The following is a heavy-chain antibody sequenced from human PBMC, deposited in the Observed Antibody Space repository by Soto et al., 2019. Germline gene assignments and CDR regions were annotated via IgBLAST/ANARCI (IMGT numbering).Heavy chain of an antibody. J-gene: IGHJ6*03. V-gene: IGHV1-46*01. CDR1: GYIFINYN. CDR3: ARGNIVVSRYMDV. D-gene: IGHD2-2*01. Sequence: ASVKVSCKASGYIFINYNIHWVRQAPGHGLEWIGIINPTGGSTTYAQKFQGRVTITMDTSASTAYMELSSLRSEDTAVYYCARGNIVVSRYMDVWGKGTTVTVSS. CDR2: INPTGGST.